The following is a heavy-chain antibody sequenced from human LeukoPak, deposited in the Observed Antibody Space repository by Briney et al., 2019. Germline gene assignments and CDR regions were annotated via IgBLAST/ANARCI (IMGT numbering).Heavy chain of an antibody. J-gene: IGHJ6*02. CDR1: GFKFFTFA. CDR3: ARLPVVTHHYYYYGMDV. D-gene: IGHD4-23*01. V-gene: IGHV3-30*07. Sequence: GRSLRLSCEASGFKFFTFAMHWVRRAPGKGLEWVAIISYDGSNKYYGDSVKGRFTISRDNSKNTLYLQMNSLRAEDTAVYYCARLPVVTHHYYYYGMDVWGQGTTVTVSS. CDR2: ISYDGSNK.